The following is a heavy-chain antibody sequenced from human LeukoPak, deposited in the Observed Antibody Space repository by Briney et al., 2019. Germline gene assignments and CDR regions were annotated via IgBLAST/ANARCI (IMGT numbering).Heavy chain of an antibody. Sequence: GGSLRLSCAASGFTFSSYWMSWVRQAPGKGLEWVANIKQDGSEKYYVDSVKGRFTISRDNAKNSLYLQMNSLRAEDTAVYYCARDPTILTGYYTSCGMDVWGQGTTVTVSS. V-gene: IGHV3-7*01. CDR1: GFTFSSYW. D-gene: IGHD3-9*01. J-gene: IGHJ6*02. CDR2: IKQDGSEK. CDR3: ARDPTILTGYYTSCGMDV.